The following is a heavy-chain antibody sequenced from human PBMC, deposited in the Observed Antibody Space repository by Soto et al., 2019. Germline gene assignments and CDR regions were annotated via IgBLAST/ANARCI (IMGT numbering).Heavy chain of an antibody. V-gene: IGHV3-48*03. CDR2: ISSGGDTM. D-gene: IGHD1-1*01. CDR1: GFTFNTYE. CDR3: VRVGSVTTTGQIFDY. Sequence: PGGSLRLSCAASGFTFNTYEINWVRQAPGKGLEWLSYISSGGDTMFYADSVKGRFTISRDNAKNSLYLQMNSLRAEDTAVYYCVRVGSVTTTGQIFDYWGQGTLVTVS. J-gene: IGHJ4*02.